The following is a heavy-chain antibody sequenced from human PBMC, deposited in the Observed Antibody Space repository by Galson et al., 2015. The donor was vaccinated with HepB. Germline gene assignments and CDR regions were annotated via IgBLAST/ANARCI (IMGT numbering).Heavy chain of an antibody. V-gene: IGHV3-23*01. D-gene: IGHD3/OR15-3a*01. J-gene: IGHJ4*02. CDR3: AKAQFQDSYFDY. CDR1: GLTFSGHV. CDR2: IGVGT. Sequence: SLRLSCAASGLTFSGHVMSWVRQAPGKGLQWLSTIGVGTYYTDSVKGRFTVSRDNSKNTLYLQMNSLRAEDTAVYYCAKAQFQDSYFDYRGQGTLVTVSS.